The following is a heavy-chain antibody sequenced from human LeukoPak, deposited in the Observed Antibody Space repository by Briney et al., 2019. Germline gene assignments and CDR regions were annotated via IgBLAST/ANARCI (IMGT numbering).Heavy chain of an antibody. V-gene: IGHV3-21*01. J-gene: IGHJ1*01. CDR3: ARSGGTYYGEYFQK. CDR1: GVSYSRTS. D-gene: IGHD1-26*01. CDR2: ISSSSTYI. Sequence: GGSLRLSCAISGVSYSRTSLPWVRQAPGKGLEWVSSISSSSTYIYYADSVKGRFTISRDNAENSLSLQMNSLRVEDTAIYYCARSGGTYYGEYFQKWGQGTLVTVSS.